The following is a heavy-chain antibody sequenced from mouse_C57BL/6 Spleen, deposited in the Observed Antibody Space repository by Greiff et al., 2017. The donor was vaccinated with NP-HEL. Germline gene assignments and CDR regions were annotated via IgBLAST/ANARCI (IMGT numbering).Heavy chain of an antibody. CDR3: TGLLNAMDY. CDR2: IRNKANNHAT. V-gene: IGHV6-6*01. D-gene: IGHD2-1*01. CDR1: GFTFSDAW. Sequence: EVHLVESGGGLVQPGGSMKLSCAASGFTFSDAWMDWVRQSPETGLEWVAEIRNKANNHATYYAESVKGRFTISRDDSKSSVYLQMNSLRAEDTGIYYCTGLLNAMDYWGQGTSVTVSS. J-gene: IGHJ4*01.